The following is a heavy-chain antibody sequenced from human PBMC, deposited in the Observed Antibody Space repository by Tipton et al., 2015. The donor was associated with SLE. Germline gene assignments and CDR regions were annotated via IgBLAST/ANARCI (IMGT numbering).Heavy chain of an antibody. V-gene: IGHV4-59*01. J-gene: IGHJ3*02. CDR1: SGSITSNY. CDR2: ISQSGAT. Sequence: TLSLTCAVSSGSITSNYWAWIRQPPGKGLNWVGYISQSGATNYHPSLKSRISISVDNSKSQFSLKMRSVTAADTAVYYCARRVSNGRFDVVDTWGRGTTVTVSS. D-gene: IGHD2-8*01. CDR3: ARRVSNGRFDVVDT.